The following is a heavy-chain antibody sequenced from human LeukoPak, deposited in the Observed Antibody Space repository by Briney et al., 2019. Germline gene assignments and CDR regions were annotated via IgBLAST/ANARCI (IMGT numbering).Heavy chain of an antibody. V-gene: IGHV1-18*01. D-gene: IGHD1-26*01. J-gene: IGHJ4*02. CDR1: GYTFTSYG. CDR2: ISTYNGNT. Sequence: ASVTVSCTTSGYTFTSYGISWVRQAPGQGLEWMGWISTYNGNTNYAQKLQGRVTMTTDTSTSTAYMELRSLRSDDTAVYYCARDPSPLGRHDYWGQGTLVTVSS. CDR3: ARDPSPLGRHDY.